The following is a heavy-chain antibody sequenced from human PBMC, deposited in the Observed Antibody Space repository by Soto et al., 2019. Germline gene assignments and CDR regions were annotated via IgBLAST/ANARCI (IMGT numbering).Heavy chain of an antibody. CDR2: IYQSGNT. CDR3: ARSAAEPPLYYYFGMDV. J-gene: IGHJ6*02. V-gene: IGHV4-30-2*01. CDR1: SGSLSHGPYS. D-gene: IGHD6-13*01. Sequence: SETLSLTCDVSSGSLSHGPYSWTWIRQPQGKGLEWIGCIYQSGNTYYNPSLKSRVTISVNRSKNQFSLKLNSVTAADTAVYYCARSAAEPPLYYYFGMDVWGQGTTVTVS.